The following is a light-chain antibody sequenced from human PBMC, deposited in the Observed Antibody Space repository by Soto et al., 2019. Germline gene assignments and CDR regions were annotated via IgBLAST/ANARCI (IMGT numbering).Light chain of an antibody. CDR2: DVS. V-gene: IGLV2-14*01. J-gene: IGLJ2*01. Sequence: QSALTQPASVSGSPGQSITISCTGTSSDVGAYNYVSWYQQHPGKAPKLMIYDVSNRPSGVSNRFSGSKSGNTASLTISGLQAEDEADYYCTSFTSASTQGFGGGTKLTVL. CDR3: TSFTSASTQG. CDR1: SSDVGAYNY.